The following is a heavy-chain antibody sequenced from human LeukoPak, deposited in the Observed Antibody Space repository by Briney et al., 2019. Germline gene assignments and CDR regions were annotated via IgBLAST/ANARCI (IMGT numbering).Heavy chain of an antibody. CDR2: ISYDGSNK. D-gene: IGHD1-26*01. J-gene: IGHJ4*02. V-gene: IGHV3-30-3*02. CDR1: GFTFSSYA. CDR3: VTVVPGAPNLLGY. Sequence: GGSLRLSCAASGFTFSSYAMHWVRQAPGKGLEWVAVISYDGSNKYYADSVKGRFTISRDNSKNTLYLQMNSLRAEDTAAYYCVTVVPGAPNLLGYWGQGTLVTVSS.